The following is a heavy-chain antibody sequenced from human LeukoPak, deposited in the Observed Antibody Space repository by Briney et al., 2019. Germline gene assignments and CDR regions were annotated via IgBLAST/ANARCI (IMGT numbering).Heavy chain of an antibody. Sequence: ASVKVSCKASGYTFTDCYMHWVRQAPGQGLEWMGWISPNSGDTNYAQKFQGRVTMTRDTSISTAYMQLSSLRSDDTAVYYCATELSLNWGQGTLVTVSS. J-gene: IGHJ4*02. CDR3: ATELSLN. CDR1: GYTFTDCY. CDR2: ISPNSGDT. V-gene: IGHV1-2*02.